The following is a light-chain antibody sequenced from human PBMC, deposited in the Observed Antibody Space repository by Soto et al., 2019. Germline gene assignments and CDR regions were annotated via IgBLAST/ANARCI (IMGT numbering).Light chain of an antibody. CDR2: AAS. CDR1: QRIGTH. V-gene: IGKV1-39*01. J-gene: IGKJ1*01. Sequence: DIQMTQSPSSLSASVGDRVTITCRTSQRIGTHLNWYHEKPGKAPKLLIYAASSLQSGVPSRFSGSGSGTAFTLTISSLQPEDFATYYCQQSYSNPWTCGQGTKVEIK. CDR3: QQSYSNPWT.